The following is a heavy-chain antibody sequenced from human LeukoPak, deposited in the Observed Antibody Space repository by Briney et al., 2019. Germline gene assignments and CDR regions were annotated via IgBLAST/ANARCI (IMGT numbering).Heavy chain of an antibody. CDR3: ARGGLYYYDSSAYYHSDY. Sequence: ASVKVSCKASGYTFTSYGISWVRQAPGQGLEWMGWISAYNGNTNYAQKAQGRVTMTTDTSTSTAYMELRSLRSDDTAVYYCARGGLYYYDSSAYYHSDYWGQGTLVTVSS. J-gene: IGHJ4*02. V-gene: IGHV1-18*01. D-gene: IGHD3-22*01. CDR1: GYTFTSYG. CDR2: ISAYNGNT.